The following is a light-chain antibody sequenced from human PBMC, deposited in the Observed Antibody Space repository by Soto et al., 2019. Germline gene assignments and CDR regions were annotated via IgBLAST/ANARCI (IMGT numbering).Light chain of an antibody. CDR2: GAS. J-gene: IGKJ2*01. Sequence: EIVLTQSPGTLSLSPGERGTLSCRASQSVSSTYLAWYQQKPGQAPRLLIYGASSMATGIPDRFSGSGSGTDFTLTISRLEPEDFAVYYCQQYGSSPYTFGQGTKLEIK. CDR3: QQYGSSPYT. V-gene: IGKV3-20*01. CDR1: QSVSSTY.